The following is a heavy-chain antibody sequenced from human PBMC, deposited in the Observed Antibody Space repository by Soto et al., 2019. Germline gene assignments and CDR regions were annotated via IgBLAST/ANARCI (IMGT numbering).Heavy chain of an antibody. CDR2: ITGSGDGT. Sequence: PGGSLRLSCAASRLTFSSYAMSWVRQAPGKGLEWVSGITGSGDGTYYADSVRGRFTISRDNPKNTLYLQMNNLRAEDTAVYYCAKGSYYGSGSYYNVLDYWGQGTPVTVSS. D-gene: IGHD3-10*01. J-gene: IGHJ4*02. V-gene: IGHV3-23*01. CDR1: RLTFSSYA. CDR3: AKGSYYGSGSYYNVLDY.